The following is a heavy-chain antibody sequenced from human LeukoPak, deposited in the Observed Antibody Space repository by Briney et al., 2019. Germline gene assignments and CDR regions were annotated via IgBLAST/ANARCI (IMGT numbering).Heavy chain of an antibody. D-gene: IGHD3-3*01. CDR2: ISAYNGNT. J-gene: IGHJ6*03. V-gene: IGHV1-18*01. Sequence: ASVKVSCKASGYTFTSYGISWVRQAPGQGLEWMGWISAYNGNTNYAQKLQGRVTMTTDTSTSTAYMELRSLRSDDTAVYYCAKEXDGYYDFWSGNRIGYXMXXWGKXXTVT. CDR3: AKEXDGYYDFWSGNRIGYXMXX. CDR1: GYTFTSYG.